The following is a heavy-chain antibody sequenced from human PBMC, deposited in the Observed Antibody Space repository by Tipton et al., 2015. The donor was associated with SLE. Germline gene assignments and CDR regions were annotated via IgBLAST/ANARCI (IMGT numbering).Heavy chain of an antibody. V-gene: IGHV3-30*04. Sequence: SLRLSCAASGFTFSSYAMHWVRQAPGKGLEWVAVIPYDGSNKYYADSVRGRFTISRDNSKNTLYLQMHSLRAEDTAVYYCALQRGYSYGFDYWGQGTLVTVPS. CDR2: IPYDGSNK. CDR1: GFTFSSYA. J-gene: IGHJ4*02. CDR3: ALQRGYSYGFDY. D-gene: IGHD5-18*01.